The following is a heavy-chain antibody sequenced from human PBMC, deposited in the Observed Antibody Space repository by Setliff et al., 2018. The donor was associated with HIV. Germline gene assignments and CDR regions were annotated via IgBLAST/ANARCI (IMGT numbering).Heavy chain of an antibody. CDR1: GGSISSGDYY. CDR2: INHSGST. CDR3: ARGRTGHDY. J-gene: IGHJ4*02. V-gene: IGHV4-39*07. Sequence: PSETLSLTCTVSGGSISSGDYYWSWIRQPPGKGLEWIGEINHSGSTNYNPSLKSRVTISVDTSKNQFSLKLSSVTAADTAVYYCARGRTGHDYWGQGTLVTVSS.